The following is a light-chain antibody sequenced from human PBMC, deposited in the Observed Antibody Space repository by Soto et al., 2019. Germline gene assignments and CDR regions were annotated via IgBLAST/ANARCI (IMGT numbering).Light chain of an antibody. Sequence: EIVLTQSPATLSLSPGERATLSCRASRSVRSYLAWYQQKPGQAPRLLIYDASNWAAGIPARFSGSGSETDFTLTISNLEPGDFAVYYCQQRYAWPPITFGQGTRLEIK. CDR2: DAS. V-gene: IGKV3-11*01. CDR3: QQRYAWPPIT. J-gene: IGKJ5*01. CDR1: RSVRSY.